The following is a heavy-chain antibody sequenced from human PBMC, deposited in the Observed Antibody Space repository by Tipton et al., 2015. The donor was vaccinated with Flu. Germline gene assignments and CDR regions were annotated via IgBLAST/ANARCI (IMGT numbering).Heavy chain of an antibody. CDR2: IYSGGST. J-gene: IGHJ3*02. CDR1: GFTVSRSY. Sequence: QLVQSGGGLIQPGGSLRLSGAASGFTVSRSYMSWVRQAPGKGLEWVSVIYSGGSTYYTDSVKGRFTISRDNSKNTLYLQMNSLRAEDTAIYYCARDQIEVAATFDAFDIWGQGTMVTVSS. V-gene: IGHV3-53*01. CDR3: ARDQIEVAATFDAFDI. D-gene: IGHD1-26*01.